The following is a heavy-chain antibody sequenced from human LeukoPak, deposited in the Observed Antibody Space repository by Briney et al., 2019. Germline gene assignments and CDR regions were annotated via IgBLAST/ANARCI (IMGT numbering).Heavy chain of an antibody. V-gene: IGHV3-23*01. Sequence: GGSLRLSCAASGFTFSSYAMSWVRQAPGEGLEWVSAISGSGDSTYYSDAVKGRFTISRDNSKNTLYVQMNSLRADDTAVYYCAKPLVSDYYDSSGYWGYWGQGTLVTVSS. J-gene: IGHJ4*02. CDR2: ISGSGDST. D-gene: IGHD3-22*01. CDR1: GFTFSSYA. CDR3: AKPLVSDYYDSSGYWGY.